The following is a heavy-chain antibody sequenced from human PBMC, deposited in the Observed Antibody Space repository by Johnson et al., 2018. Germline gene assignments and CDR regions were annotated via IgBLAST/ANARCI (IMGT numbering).Heavy chain of an antibody. D-gene: IGHD2-8*01. CDR3: AGPGGYCTNAVWHGAFDV. V-gene: IGHV5-51*01. J-gene: IGHJ3*01. CDR2: IFPGDSDT. CDR1: GYSFTSYW. Sequence: VQLVQSGAEVKKPGESLKISCKGSGYSFTSYWIAWVRQMPGKGLEWMGIIFPGDSDTRYSPSFQGQVPFSPDKYISTAYLPWSSLKDWDTATYYGAGPGGYCTNAVWHGAFDVGGQGTMVTVSS.